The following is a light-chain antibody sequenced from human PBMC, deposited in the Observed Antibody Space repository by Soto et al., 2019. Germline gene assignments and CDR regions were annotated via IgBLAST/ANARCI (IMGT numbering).Light chain of an antibody. CDR3: QQYYSPPLT. Sequence: DIVMTQSPDSVAVSLGERATISCKSSQSLFHSPDGMTYLAWYQQRPGQPPRLLIYWAFTRESGVPDRFSGSGSGTDFTLTISGLQAEDVAVYYCQQYYSPPLTFGGGTKVEI. CDR1: QSLFHSPDGMTY. J-gene: IGKJ4*01. CDR2: WAF. V-gene: IGKV4-1*01.